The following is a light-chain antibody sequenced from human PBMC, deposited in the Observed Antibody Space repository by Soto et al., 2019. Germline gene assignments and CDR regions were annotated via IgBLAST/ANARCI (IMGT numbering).Light chain of an antibody. Sequence: DIPMTQSPSSLSASVGDRVTITCRPSQSIDNFLNWYQQKPGKAPNLLIYAASSLQSGVSSRFSGSGSGTDFTLTISSLQPEDSATYYCQQGYSLPYTFGQGTKVEIK. CDR3: QQGYSLPYT. CDR1: QSIDNF. V-gene: IGKV1-39*01. J-gene: IGKJ2*01. CDR2: AAS.